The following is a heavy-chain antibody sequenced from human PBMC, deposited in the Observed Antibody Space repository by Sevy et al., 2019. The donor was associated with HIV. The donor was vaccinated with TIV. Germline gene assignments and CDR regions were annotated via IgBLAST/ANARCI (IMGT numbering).Heavy chain of an antibody. Sequence: GGSLRLSCAASGFIFSSYWMSWVRQAPGKGLEWVANINQDGSGKHYADSVKGRFSISRDNAKNSLYVQMKSLRADDTAVYYCARGGCSSTRCYQVGDWFDSWGQGALVTVSS. CDR2: INQDGSGK. V-gene: IGHV3-7*01. CDR3: ARGGCSSTRCYQVGDWFDS. CDR1: GFIFSSYW. J-gene: IGHJ5*01. D-gene: IGHD2-2*01.